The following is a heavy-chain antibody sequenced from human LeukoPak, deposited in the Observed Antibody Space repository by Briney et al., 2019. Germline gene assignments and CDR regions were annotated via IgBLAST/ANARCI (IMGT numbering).Heavy chain of an antibody. J-gene: IGHJ6*04. CDR2: LYYSGSN. CDR3: ARVTKYRGSYYSFYYYAMDV. Sequence: SETLSLTCTVSGGSISSGDYYWNWIRQPPGKGLEWTGYLYYSGSNYYNPSLQSRFTISVDTSKNQFSLKLSSVTAADTAVYYCARVTKYRGSYYSFYYYAMDVGAKGPPVPV. D-gene: IGHD1-26*01. CDR1: GGSISSGDYY. V-gene: IGHV4-30-4*01.